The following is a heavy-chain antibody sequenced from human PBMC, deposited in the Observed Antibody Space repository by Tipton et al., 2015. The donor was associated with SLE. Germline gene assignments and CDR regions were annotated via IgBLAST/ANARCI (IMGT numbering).Heavy chain of an antibody. D-gene: IGHD6-19*01. CDR2: IFYSGST. CDR1: GDSISSRSYH. Sequence: LSLTCTVSGDSISSRSYHWGWIRQPPGKGLEWIGSIFYSGSTSYNPSLQSRVTISVDTSKNQFSLKLNSVTAADTAVYYCARDRGGSGWPEYYFDYWGQGALVTVSS. CDR3: ARDRGGSGWPEYYFDY. J-gene: IGHJ4*02. V-gene: IGHV4-39*07.